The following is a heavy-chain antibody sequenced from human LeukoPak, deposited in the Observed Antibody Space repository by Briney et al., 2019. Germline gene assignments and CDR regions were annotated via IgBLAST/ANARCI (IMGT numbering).Heavy chain of an antibody. CDR1: GYTFTSYG. V-gene: IGHV1-18*01. Sequence: ASVKVSCTASGYTFTSYGISWVRQAPGQGLEWMGWISAYNGNTNYAQKLQGRVTMTTDTSTSTAYMELRSLRSDDTAVYYCARDLNERITMVRGWDYYYGMDVWGQGTTVTVSS. J-gene: IGHJ6*02. D-gene: IGHD3-10*01. CDR2: ISAYNGNT. CDR3: ARDLNERITMVRGWDYYYGMDV.